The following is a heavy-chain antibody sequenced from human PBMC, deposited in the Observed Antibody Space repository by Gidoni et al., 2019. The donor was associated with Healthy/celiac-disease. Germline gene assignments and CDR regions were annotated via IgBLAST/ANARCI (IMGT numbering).Heavy chain of an antibody. CDR1: GGPFSSYA. CDR3: ARRSSWEMGFDY. CDR2: IIPIFGTA. V-gene: IGHV1-69*01. J-gene: IGHJ4*02. D-gene: IGHD6-13*01. Sequence: QVQLVQSGAEVTKPGSSVKVSCQASGGPFSSYAISWVRQAPGQGLERMGGIIPIFGTAHYAKKFQGRVTITADESTSTAYMELSSLRSEDTAVYYCARRSSWEMGFDYWGQGTLVTVSS.